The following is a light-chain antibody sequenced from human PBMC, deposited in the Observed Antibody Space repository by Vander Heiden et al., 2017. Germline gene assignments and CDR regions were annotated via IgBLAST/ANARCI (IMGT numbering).Light chain of an antibody. CDR2: QDS. V-gene: IGLV3-1*01. CDR1: TLGDKY. CDR3: QAWDSSTVV. Sequence: SYELSAPRSVSVAPGQTASITCSGDTLGDKYACWYQQKPAQSPGLVIYQDSKRPSGSPELFSGSNSGTTATLTISGTQAVDEADYYCQAWDSSTVVFGGGTKLTV. J-gene: IGLJ2*01.